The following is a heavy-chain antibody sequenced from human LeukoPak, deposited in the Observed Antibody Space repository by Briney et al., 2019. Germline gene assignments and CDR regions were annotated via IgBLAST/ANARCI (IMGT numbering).Heavy chain of an antibody. CDR1: GFTFNNYV. J-gene: IGHJ4*02. V-gene: IGHV3-23*01. CDR3: TKLAWGYVDY. CDR2: ISASAAMT. D-gene: IGHD7-27*01. Sequence: GSLRLSCEASGFTFNNYVMTWVRQAPGKGLEWVSSISASAAMTYYADSVKGRFTISRDNAKNSLYLQMNNLRADDTAVYHCTKLAWGYVDYWGQGTLVTVSS.